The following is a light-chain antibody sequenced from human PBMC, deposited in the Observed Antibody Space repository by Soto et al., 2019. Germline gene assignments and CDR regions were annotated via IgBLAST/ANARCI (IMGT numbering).Light chain of an antibody. CDR2: RNN. J-gene: IGLJ3*02. CDR3: AAWDDSLSGPV. V-gene: IGLV1-47*01. CDR1: SSNIVSNY. Sequence: QAVVTQPPSASGTPGQRVTISCSGSSSNIVSNYVYWYQQFPGTAPKLLIYRNNQRPSGVPDRFSGSKSGTSASLAISGLRSEDEADYYCAAWDDSLSGPVFGGGTKVTVL.